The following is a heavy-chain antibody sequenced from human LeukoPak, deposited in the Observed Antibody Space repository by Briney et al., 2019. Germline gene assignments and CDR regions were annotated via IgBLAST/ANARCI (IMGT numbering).Heavy chain of an antibody. V-gene: IGHV3-30-3*01. J-gene: IGHJ4*02. CDR3: ARGIAVAGPPFDY. Sequence: PGRSLRLSCAASGFTFSSYAMHWVRQAPGKGPEWVAVISYDESNKYYADSVKGRFTISRDNSKNTLYLQMNSLRAEDTAVYYCARGIAVAGPPFDYWGQGTLVTVSS. D-gene: IGHD6-19*01. CDR1: GFTFSSYA. CDR2: ISYDESNK.